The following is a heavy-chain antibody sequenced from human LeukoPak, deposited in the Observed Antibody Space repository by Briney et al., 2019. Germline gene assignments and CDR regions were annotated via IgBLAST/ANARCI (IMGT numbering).Heavy chain of an antibody. CDR3: APLTYYFDY. V-gene: IGHV3-66*01. J-gene: IGHJ4*02. CDR1: GFTFSDYY. CDR2: IYSGGST. Sequence: GGSLRLSCAASGFTFSDYYMSWVRQAPGRGLEWVSVIYSGGSTYYADSVKGRFTISRDNSKNTLYLQMNSLRAEDTAVYYCAPLTYYFDYWGQGTLVTVSS.